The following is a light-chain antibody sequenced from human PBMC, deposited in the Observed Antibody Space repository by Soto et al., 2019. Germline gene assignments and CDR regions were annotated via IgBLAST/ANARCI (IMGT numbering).Light chain of an antibody. CDR2: DVT. V-gene: IGLV2-14*03. CDR3: ASYTSSNALVL. J-gene: IGLJ2*01. CDR1: SSDVGGYNY. Sequence: QSALTQPVSVSGSPGQSITISCTGTSSDVGGYNYVSWYRHHPGKVPKLIIYDVTDRPSGVSNRFSGSKSGNTASLTISGLQADDDADYYCASYTSSNALVLFGGGTKLTVL.